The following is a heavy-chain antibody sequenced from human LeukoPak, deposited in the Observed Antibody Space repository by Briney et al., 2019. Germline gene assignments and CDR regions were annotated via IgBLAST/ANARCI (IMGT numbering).Heavy chain of an antibody. CDR1: GFTFSSYW. J-gene: IGHJ4*02. Sequence: GGSLRLSCAASGFTFSSYWMSWVRQAPGKGLEWVANIKQDGSEKYYVDSVKGRFTISRDNAKNSLYLQMNSLRAEDTAVYYCARVWRQLVHPFDYWGQGTLVTVSS. CDR2: IKQDGSEK. D-gene: IGHD6-13*01. V-gene: IGHV3-7*01. CDR3: ARVWRQLVHPFDY.